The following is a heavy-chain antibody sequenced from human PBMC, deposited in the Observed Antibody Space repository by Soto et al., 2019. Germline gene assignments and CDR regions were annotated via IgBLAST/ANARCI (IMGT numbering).Heavy chain of an antibody. CDR1: GGSISSSSYY. D-gene: IGHD6-19*01. CDR2: IYYSGST. V-gene: IGHV4-39*01. CDR3: ARIGPVAGNYYYYGMDV. J-gene: IGHJ6*02. Sequence: QLQLQESGPGLVKPSETLSLTCTVSGGSISSSSYYWGWIRQPPGKGLEWIGSIYYSGSTYYNPSLKRRVTISVDTSKNRCSLKLSSVTAADTAVYYCARIGPVAGNYYYYGMDVWGQGTTVTVSS.